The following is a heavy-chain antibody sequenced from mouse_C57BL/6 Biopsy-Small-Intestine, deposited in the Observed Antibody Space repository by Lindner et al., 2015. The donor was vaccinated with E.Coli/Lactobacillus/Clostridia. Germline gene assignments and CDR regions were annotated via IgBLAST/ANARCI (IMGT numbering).Heavy chain of an antibody. CDR2: INPLTGGT. CDR3: ASYGYDFDY. V-gene: IGHV1-22*01. CDR1: GYTFTDYN. Sequence: VQLQESGPELVKPGASVKMSCKTSGYTFTDYNIHWVSQSHGESLEWIGYINPLTGGTTYNQKFKGKATLTVNKSSSTAYMDLRSLTSEDSAVYFCASYGYDFDYWGQGTTLTVSS. J-gene: IGHJ2*01. D-gene: IGHD2-2*01.